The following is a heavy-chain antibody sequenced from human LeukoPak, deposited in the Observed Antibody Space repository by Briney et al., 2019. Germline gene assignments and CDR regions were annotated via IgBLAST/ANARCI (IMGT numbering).Heavy chain of an antibody. CDR2: ISSSSSYI. V-gene: IGHV3-21*01. D-gene: IGHD6-19*01. Sequence: GGSLRLSCAASGFTFSSYAMSWVRQAPGKGLEWVSSISSSSSYIYYADSVKGRFTISRDNAKNSLYLQMNSLRAEDTAVYYCARYDSSGWYGLDYWGQGTLVTVSS. CDR3: ARYDSSGWYGLDY. CDR1: GFTFSSYA. J-gene: IGHJ4*02.